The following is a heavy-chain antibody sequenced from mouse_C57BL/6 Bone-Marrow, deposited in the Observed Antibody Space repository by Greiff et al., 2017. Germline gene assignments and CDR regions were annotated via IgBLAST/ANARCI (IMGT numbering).Heavy chain of an antibody. V-gene: IGHV14-4*01. CDR3: TTDFDY. CDR2: IDPENGDT. CDR1: GFNIKDDY. Sequence: EVKLQESGAELVRPGASVKLSCTASGFNIKDDYMHWMKQRPEQGLEWIGWIDPENGDTEYASKFQGKATITADTSSNTAYLQLSSLTSEDTAVYYCTTDFDYWGQGTTLTVSS. J-gene: IGHJ2*01.